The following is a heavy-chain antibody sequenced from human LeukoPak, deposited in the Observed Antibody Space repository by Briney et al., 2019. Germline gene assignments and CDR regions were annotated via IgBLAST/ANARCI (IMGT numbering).Heavy chain of an antibody. D-gene: IGHD2-2*01. CDR1: GFDFSTYA. J-gene: IGHJ4*02. CDR3: ARGGGDSAAGY. CDR2: ISTMSNYI. V-gene: IGHV3-21*04. Sequence: GGSLRLSCAASGFDFSTYAINWVRQAPGKGLEWVSSISTMSNYIFYGDSVKGRFTISRDNAKNSLYLQMNSLRAEDTAVYFCARGGGDSAAGYWGQGILVTVSS.